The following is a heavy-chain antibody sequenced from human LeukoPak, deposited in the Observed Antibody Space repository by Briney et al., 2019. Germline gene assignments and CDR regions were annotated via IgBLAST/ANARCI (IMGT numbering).Heavy chain of an antibody. D-gene: IGHD2-21*02. V-gene: IGHV3-30*18. CDR1: GFTFSSYG. Sequence: VGSLRLSSAASGFTFSSYGMHWVRQAPGKGLEWVAVISYDGSNKYYADSVKGRFTISRDNSKNTLYLQMNSPRAEDTAVYYCANGFCGGDCYTHLFDYWGPGTPVTVSS. CDR3: ANGFCGGDCYTHLFDY. CDR2: ISYDGSNK. J-gene: IGHJ4*02.